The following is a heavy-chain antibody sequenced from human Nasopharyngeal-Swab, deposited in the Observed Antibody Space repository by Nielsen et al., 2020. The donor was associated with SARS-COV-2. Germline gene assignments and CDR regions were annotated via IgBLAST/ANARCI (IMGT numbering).Heavy chain of an antibody. V-gene: IGHV5-51*01. CDR2: VYPGDSDT. D-gene: IGHD1-1*01. CDR1: LHDFPAYC. J-gene: IGHJ1*01. Sequence: GSPKLSLSGPLHDFPAYCSAGVRQRPGKGPGDMGIVYPGDSDTRYSQSFQGHVTISADKSTDNAYLHWSSLKASDTAIYYCARPDTTGWSDPRGKFLRYWGQRTPVTASP. CDR3: ARPDTTGWSDPRGKFLRY.